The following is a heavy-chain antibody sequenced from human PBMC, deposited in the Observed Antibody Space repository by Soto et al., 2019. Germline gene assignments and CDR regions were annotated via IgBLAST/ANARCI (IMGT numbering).Heavy chain of an antibody. Sequence: QVQLVQYGAEVKKPGASVKVSCKASGYASTWFTIHWVRQARGQRLEWMGWINAGNGNTKYSQKFQGRVTFTRDTSANTAYMELSSLISEDTAVYYCARPKDYDDCLDLWGQGTLVTVSS. V-gene: IGHV1-3*01. CDR1: GYASTWFT. CDR3: ARPKDYDDCLDL. CDR2: INAGNGNT. D-gene: IGHD3-22*01. J-gene: IGHJ4*02.